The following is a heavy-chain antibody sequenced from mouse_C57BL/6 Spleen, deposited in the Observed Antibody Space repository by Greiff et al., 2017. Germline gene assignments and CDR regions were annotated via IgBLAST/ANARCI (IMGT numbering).Heavy chain of an antibody. CDR2: IDPSDSYT. J-gene: IGHJ2*01. CDR1: GYTFTSYW. CDR3: ASVTGYYFDY. Sequence: VQLQQPGAELVMPGASVKLSCKASGYTFTSYWMHWVKQRPGQGLEWIGEIDPSDSYTNYNQKFKGKSTLTVDKSSSTAYMQLSSLTSEDSAVYYCASVTGYYFDYWGQGTTLTVSS. V-gene: IGHV1-69*01. D-gene: IGHD4-1*01.